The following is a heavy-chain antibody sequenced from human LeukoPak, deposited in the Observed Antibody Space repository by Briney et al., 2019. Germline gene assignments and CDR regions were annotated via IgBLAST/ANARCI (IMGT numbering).Heavy chain of an antibody. Sequence: PGGSLRLSCAASGFTFSSYSMNWVRQAPGKGLEWVSYISSSSSTIYYADSVKGRFTISRDNAKNSLYLQMNSLRAEDTAVYYCARNKGRYGSGRVHFDPWGQGTLVTVSS. CDR1: GFTFSSYS. J-gene: IGHJ5*02. V-gene: IGHV3-48*01. CDR2: ISSSSSTI. D-gene: IGHD3-10*01. CDR3: ARNKGRYGSGRVHFDP.